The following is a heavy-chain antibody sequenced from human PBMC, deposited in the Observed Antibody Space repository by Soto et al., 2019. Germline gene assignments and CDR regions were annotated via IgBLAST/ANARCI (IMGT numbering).Heavy chain of an antibody. CDR1: GFTFNSYT. D-gene: IGHD5-12*01. V-gene: IGHV3-30-3*01. CDR3: ARDPQWLSRFDY. J-gene: IGHJ4*02. Sequence: QVQLVESGGGVVQPGGSLRLSCAASGFTFNSYTMHWVRQAPGKGLEWVAVISYDGSNKYYADSVKGRFTISRDNSKNTVYVQMNSLRVEDTAVYYCARDPQWLSRFDYWGQGTLVTVSS. CDR2: ISYDGSNK.